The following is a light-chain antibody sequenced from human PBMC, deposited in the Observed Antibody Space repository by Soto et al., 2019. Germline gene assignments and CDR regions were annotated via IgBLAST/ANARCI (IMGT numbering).Light chain of an antibody. Sequence: IQMTQSPSSLSASVGDTVTVTCRASQGIRNYLNWFQQKPGKAPKRLISVASTLQSGVPSRFSGSGSGTEFTLTISSLQPEDSATYYCLQHNTSPDTFGQGTKLEIK. CDR1: QGIRNY. J-gene: IGKJ2*01. V-gene: IGKV1-17*01. CDR3: LQHNTSPDT. CDR2: VAS.